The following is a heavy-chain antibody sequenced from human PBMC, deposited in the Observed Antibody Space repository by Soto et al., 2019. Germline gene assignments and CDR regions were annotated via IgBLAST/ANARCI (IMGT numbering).Heavy chain of an antibody. CDR3: ATLSSLPNSEGDYFDY. Sequence: ASVKVSCKVSGYTLTKLSMHWVRQAPGKGLEWMGGFDPEDGETIYAQKFQGRVTMTEDTSTDTAYMELSSLRSEDTAVYYCATLSSLPNSEGDYFDYWGQGTLVTVSS. D-gene: IGHD2-8*01. CDR1: GYTLTKLS. V-gene: IGHV1-24*01. J-gene: IGHJ4*02. CDR2: FDPEDGET.